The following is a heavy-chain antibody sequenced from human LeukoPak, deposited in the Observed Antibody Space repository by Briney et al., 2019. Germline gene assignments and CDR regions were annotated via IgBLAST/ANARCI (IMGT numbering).Heavy chain of an antibody. V-gene: IGHV3-21*01. Sequence: GGSLRLSCAASGFTFSSYSMNWVRQAPGKGLEWVSSISSSSSYIYYADSVKGRFTISRDNAKNSLYLQMNSLRAEDTAVYYCALYGSGSYPYFDYWGQGTLVTVCS. CDR2: ISSSSSYI. J-gene: IGHJ4*02. CDR1: GFTFSSYS. CDR3: ALYGSGSYPYFDY. D-gene: IGHD3-10*01.